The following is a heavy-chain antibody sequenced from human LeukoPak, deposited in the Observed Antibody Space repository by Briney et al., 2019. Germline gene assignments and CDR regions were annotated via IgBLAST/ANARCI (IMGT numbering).Heavy chain of an antibody. Sequence: GASVKVSCKASGYTFTSYDINWVRQAPGQGLEWMGRIIPILGIANYAQKFQGRATITADKSTSTAYMELSSLRSEDTAVYYCARVLGLGSEDAPYYLDYWGQGTLVTVSS. CDR2: IIPILGIA. CDR3: ARVLGLGSEDAPYYLDY. D-gene: IGHD3-16*01. V-gene: IGHV1-69*04. CDR1: GYTFTSYD. J-gene: IGHJ4*02.